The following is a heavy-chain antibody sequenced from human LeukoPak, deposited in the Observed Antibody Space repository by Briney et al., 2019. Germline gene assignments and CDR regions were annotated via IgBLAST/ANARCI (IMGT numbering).Heavy chain of an antibody. CDR2: TRYDGSNK. V-gene: IGHV3-30*02. CDR1: GFSISRYG. J-gene: IGHJ4*02. D-gene: IGHD3-16*02. Sequence: GGSLPVSCAGSGFSISRYGMHWVRQPPGKGLEWVAFTRYDGSNKYFADSVKGRFTISRDNSKNTLYLQMQSLRLEDSAIYYCAKDLFGDYVWGTYRAIDTWGQGTLVTVSS. CDR3: AKDLFGDYVWGTYRAIDT.